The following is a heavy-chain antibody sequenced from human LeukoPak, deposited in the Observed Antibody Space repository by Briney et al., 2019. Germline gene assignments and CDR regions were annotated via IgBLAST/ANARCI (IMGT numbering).Heavy chain of an antibody. CDR1: GFTFSSYS. J-gene: IGHJ4*02. D-gene: IGHD3-10*01. V-gene: IGHV3-21*01. CDR3: ARSQFGELLNGFDY. Sequence: GGSLRLSCAASGFTFSSYSMTWVRQAPGKGLEWVSSISSSSSYTYYADSVKGRFTISRDNAKNSLYVQMNSLRVEDTAVYYCARSQFGELLNGFDYWGQGTLVTVSS. CDR2: ISSSSSYT.